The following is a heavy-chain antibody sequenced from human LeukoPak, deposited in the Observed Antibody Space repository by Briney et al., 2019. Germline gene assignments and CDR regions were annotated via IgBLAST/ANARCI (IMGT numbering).Heavy chain of an antibody. CDR3: AREHLFSGSENYVLHNWFDP. V-gene: IGHV1-2*02. D-gene: IGHD3-10*01. Sequence: ASVKVSSKASGYTFTDYYMHWVRQAPGQGLEWMGRINPDTGGTSSAQRFQGRVTMTRDTSIRTAYMELSSLRSDDTAVYYCAREHLFSGSENYVLHNWFDPWGQGTLVTVSS. J-gene: IGHJ5*02. CDR1: GYTFTDYY. CDR2: INPDTGGT.